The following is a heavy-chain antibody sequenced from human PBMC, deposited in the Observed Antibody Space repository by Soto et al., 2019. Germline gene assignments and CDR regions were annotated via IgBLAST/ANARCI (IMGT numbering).Heavy chain of an antibody. D-gene: IGHD3-16*01. CDR3: AKLGSLGHPYYYGMDV. Sequence: PGGSLRLSCAASTFTFSDYYMSWIRQAPGKGLEWVSYISGGGTSIYYADSVKGRFSVSRDNAKTSLYLQMNSLRAEDTAVYYCAKLGSLGHPYYYGMDVWGPGTTVTVS. V-gene: IGHV3-11*01. CDR1: TFTFSDYY. CDR2: ISGGGTSI. J-gene: IGHJ6*02.